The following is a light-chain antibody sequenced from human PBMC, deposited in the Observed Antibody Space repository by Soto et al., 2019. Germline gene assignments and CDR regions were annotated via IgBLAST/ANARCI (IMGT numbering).Light chain of an antibody. J-gene: IGLJ3*02. CDR2: GNS. CDR3: QSYDISLSASRV. V-gene: IGLV1-40*01. CDR1: SSNIGAGYD. Sequence: QAVVTQPPSVSGAPGQRVTISCTGSSSNIGAGYDVHWYQQLPGTVPKLLIYGNSNRPSGVPDRFSGSKSATSASLAITGLQAEDEADYYCQSYDISLSASRVFGGGTKVTVL.